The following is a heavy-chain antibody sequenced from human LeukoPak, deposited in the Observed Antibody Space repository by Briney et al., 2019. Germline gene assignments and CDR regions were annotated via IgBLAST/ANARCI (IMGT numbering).Heavy chain of an antibody. CDR2: INPSGGST. J-gene: IGHJ5*01. CDR3: AIGDPPGQWTSP. D-gene: IGHD6-19*01. V-gene: IGHV1-46*01. Sequence: VASVKVSCTASGYTFTSDYMHRVRQAPGQGLEWMGIINPSGGSTSYAPKFHARVTMSRDTSTSPVYMVRSRLRSEDTAVSYGAIGDPPGQWTSPWGQETLVTVSS. CDR1: GYTFTSDY.